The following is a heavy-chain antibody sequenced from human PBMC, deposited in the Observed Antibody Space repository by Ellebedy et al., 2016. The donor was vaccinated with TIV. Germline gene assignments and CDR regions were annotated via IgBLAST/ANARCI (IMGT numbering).Heavy chain of an antibody. CDR1: GFIFSDYA. CDR3: ATTTGAYYRQPLAS. CDR2: IRNDGGRD. D-gene: IGHD1-26*01. V-gene: IGHV3-33*08. Sequence: GESLKISCAASGFIFSDYAMHWVRQAPGKGLEWVALIRNDGGRDFYADSVRGRFTISRDVSSSTLHLQMHSLRAEDTALYYCATTTGAYYRQPLASWGRGTLVTVSS. J-gene: IGHJ5*01.